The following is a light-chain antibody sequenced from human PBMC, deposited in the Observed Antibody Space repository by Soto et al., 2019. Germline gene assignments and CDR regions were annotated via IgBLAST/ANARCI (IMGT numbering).Light chain of an antibody. CDR1: QSVSTY. V-gene: IGKV1-39*01. CDR2: VAS. CDR3: QHSYITPHT. Sequence: DIQMTQSPSSLSASVGDRVTITCRSSQSVSTYLNWYQQKPGIAPKLLISVASSLRSGVPSRFSGRGSGADFTLTISSLQPEDFATYYCQHSYITPHTFGQGTTLEIK. J-gene: IGKJ2*01.